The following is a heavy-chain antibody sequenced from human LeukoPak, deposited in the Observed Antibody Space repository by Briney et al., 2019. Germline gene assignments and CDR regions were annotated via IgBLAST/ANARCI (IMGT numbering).Heavy chain of an antibody. D-gene: IGHD4-17*01. CDR2: IYYSGST. V-gene: IGHV4-61*08. J-gene: IGHJ2*01. CDR1: GGSISSGGYY. Sequence: PSETLSLTCTVSGGSISSGGYYWSWIRLHPGKGLEWIGYIYYSGSTNYNPSLKSRVTISVDTSKNQFSLKLSSVTAADTAVYYCARTDYGDYWYFDLWGRGTLVTVSS. CDR3: ARTDYGDYWYFDL.